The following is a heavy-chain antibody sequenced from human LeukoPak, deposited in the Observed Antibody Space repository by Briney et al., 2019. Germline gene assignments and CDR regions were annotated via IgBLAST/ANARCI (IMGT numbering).Heavy chain of an antibody. J-gene: IGHJ2*01. Sequence: PGGSLRLSCAASGFTFSNSDMHWVRQAAGKGLEWVSAIGAVGDTYYPGSVKGRFTISRENAKNSLYLQMNSLRAGDTAVYYCAREMGDKYSSWALDLWGRGTLVTVSS. CDR3: AREMGDKYSSWALDL. V-gene: IGHV3-13*01. D-gene: IGHD6-6*01. CDR1: GFTFSNSD. CDR2: IGAVGDT.